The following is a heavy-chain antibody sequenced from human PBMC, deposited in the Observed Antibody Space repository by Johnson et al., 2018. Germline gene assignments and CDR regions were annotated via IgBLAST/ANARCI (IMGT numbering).Heavy chain of an antibody. CDR3: SRVFYYYYYMDV. Sequence: QVQLVESGAEVKKPGSSVKVSCKASGGTFSSYAISWVRQAPGQGLEWMGGIIPIFGTANSAQKFQGRVTITADESTSTAYMELSSLRSEDTAVYYCSRVFYYYYYMDVWGKGTTVTVSS. J-gene: IGHJ6*03. CDR1: GGTFSSYA. CDR2: IIPIFGTA. V-gene: IGHV1-69*01.